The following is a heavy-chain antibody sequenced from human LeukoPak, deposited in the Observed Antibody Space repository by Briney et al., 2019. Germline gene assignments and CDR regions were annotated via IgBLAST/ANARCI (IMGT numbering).Heavy chain of an antibody. CDR3: ARSLYSSSWYRELDY. CDR2: INPNSGGT. V-gene: IGHV1-2*02. CDR1: GYTFTGYY. J-gene: IGHJ4*02. Sequence: GASVKVSCKASGYTFTGYYMHWVRQAPGQGLEWMGWINPNSGGTNYAQKFQGRVTMTRDTSISTAYMELSRLRSDDTAVYYCARSLYSSSWYRELDYWGQGTLITVSS. D-gene: IGHD6-13*01.